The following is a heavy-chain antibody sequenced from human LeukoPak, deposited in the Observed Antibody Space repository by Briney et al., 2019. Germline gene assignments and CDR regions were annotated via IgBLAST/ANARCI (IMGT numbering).Heavy chain of an antibody. V-gene: IGHV3-43*01. Sequence: GGSLRLSCAASGFTFEDYTMHWVRQAPGKGLEWVSLISWDGGTRYYADSVKGRFTISRDDSKKSLYLQMNSLRTEDTALYYCAKELEAAAAFDYWGQGTLVTVSS. J-gene: IGHJ4*02. D-gene: IGHD6-13*01. CDR2: ISWDGGTR. CDR3: AKELEAAAAFDY. CDR1: GFTFEDYT.